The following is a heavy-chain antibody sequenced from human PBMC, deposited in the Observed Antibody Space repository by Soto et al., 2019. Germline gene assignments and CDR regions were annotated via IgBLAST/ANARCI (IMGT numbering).Heavy chain of an antibody. V-gene: IGHV3-53*01. CDR1: GFTVSSNY. J-gene: IGHJ4*02. CDR3: ARSPYYYDSSGYWGY. CDR2: TYSGGTT. D-gene: IGHD3-22*01. Sequence: GGSLRLSCAASGFTVSSNYMSWVRQAPGKGLEWVSVTYSGGTTYYADSVKGRFTISRDNSKNTLYLQMNSLRAEDTAVYYCARSPYYYDSSGYWGYWGQGTLVTVSS.